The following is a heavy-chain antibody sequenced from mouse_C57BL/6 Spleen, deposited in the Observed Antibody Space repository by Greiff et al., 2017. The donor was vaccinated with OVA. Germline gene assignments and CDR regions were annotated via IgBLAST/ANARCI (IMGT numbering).Heavy chain of an antibody. D-gene: IGHD4-1*01. Sequence: VQLQQSGPELVKPGASVKISCKASGYTFTDYYMNWVKQSHGKSLEWIGDINPNNGGTSYNQKFKGKATLTVDKSSSTAYMELRSLTSEDSAVYYCERRTTHTWDWAWFDYWGQGTLVTVSA. CDR3: ERRTTHTWDWAWFDY. V-gene: IGHV1-26*01. CDR1: GYTFTDYY. CDR2: INPNNGGT. J-gene: IGHJ3*01.